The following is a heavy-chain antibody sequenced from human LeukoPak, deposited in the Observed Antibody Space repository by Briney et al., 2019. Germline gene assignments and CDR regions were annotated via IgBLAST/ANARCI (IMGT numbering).Heavy chain of an antibody. V-gene: IGHV3-30*02. CDR2: IRYDGSNR. CDR1: GFIFSTYV. J-gene: IGHJ5*02. D-gene: IGHD2-2*01. Sequence: GGSLRLSCAASGFIFSTYVMHWVRQAPGKGLEWVTFIRYDGSNRNYADSVKGRFTISRDNSKNTLYLQMNSLRAEDTAVYYCANPFPGIVPNWFDPWGQGTLVTVSS. CDR3: ANPFPGIVPNWFDP.